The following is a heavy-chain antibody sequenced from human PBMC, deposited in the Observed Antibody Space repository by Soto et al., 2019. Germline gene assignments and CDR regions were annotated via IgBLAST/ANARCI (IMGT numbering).Heavy chain of an antibody. V-gene: IGHV3-74*01. CDR2: INSDGSST. D-gene: IGHD3-22*01. CDR3: AREVLSGYYNNFDY. Sequence: EVQMVESGGGLVQPGGSLRLSCAASGFTFSTYWMHWVRQAPGKGPVWVSRINSDGSSTSYADSVKGRFTISRDNAKNTLYLQMNSLRAEDTAVCYCAREVLSGYYNNFDYWGQGTLVTVSS. J-gene: IGHJ4*02. CDR1: GFTFSTYW.